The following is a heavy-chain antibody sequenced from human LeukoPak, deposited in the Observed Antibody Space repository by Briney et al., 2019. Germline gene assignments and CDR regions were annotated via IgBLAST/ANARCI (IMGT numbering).Heavy chain of an antibody. Sequence: PGGSLRLSCAASGFTFSSYSMNWVRQAPGKGLEWVSYISPGNSTKYYADSVKGRLTISRDNAKNSLYLQMNSLRAEDTAVYYCASGDGYWGQGTLVTVSS. CDR2: ISPGNSTK. CDR1: GFTFSSYS. CDR3: ASGDGY. J-gene: IGHJ4*02. D-gene: IGHD7-27*01. V-gene: IGHV3-48*01.